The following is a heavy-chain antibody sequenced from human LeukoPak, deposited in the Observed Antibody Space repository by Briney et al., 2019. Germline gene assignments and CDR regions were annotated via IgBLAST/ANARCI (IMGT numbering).Heavy chain of an antibody. Sequence: GGSLRLSCAASGFTFSRSWMTWVRQAPGKGLEFVANINQDGSVKNYVDFVRGRFTISRDNAKNSLYLQMNSLRAEDTAVYHCARDPGFSAFDIWGQGTMVTVSS. V-gene: IGHV3-7*01. CDR3: ARDPGFSAFDI. D-gene: IGHD6-25*01. CDR1: GFTFSRSW. J-gene: IGHJ3*02. CDR2: INQDGSVK.